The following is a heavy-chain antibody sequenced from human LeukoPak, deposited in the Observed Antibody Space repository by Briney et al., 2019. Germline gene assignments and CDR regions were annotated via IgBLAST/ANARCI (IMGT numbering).Heavy chain of an antibody. J-gene: IGHJ6*03. CDR3: ATSVWPPYYYYYYMDV. Sequence: ASVKVSCKASGGTFTSYAISWVRQAPGQGLEWMGGIIPIFGTANYTQQFQRRVTITADESTSTAYMELSSLRSEDTAVYYCATSVWPPYYYYYYMDVWGKGTTVTVSS. V-gene: IGHV1-69*13. CDR1: GGTFTSYA. D-gene: IGHD2-8*01. CDR2: IIPIFGTA.